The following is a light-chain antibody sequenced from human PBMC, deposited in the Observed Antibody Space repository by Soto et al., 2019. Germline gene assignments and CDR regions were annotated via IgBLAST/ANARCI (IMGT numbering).Light chain of an antibody. Sequence: DIVMTQSPLSLPVTPGEAASISCRSSQSLLHKNGNNYFNWYLQKPGQSPQLLIYMGFKRASGVPDRFSGSGSGTDFTLKITRVEAEDAGVYYCMQALQTPRTFGQGTKVEI. V-gene: IGKV2-28*01. CDR2: MGF. CDR1: QSLLHKNGNNY. J-gene: IGKJ1*01. CDR3: MQALQTPRT.